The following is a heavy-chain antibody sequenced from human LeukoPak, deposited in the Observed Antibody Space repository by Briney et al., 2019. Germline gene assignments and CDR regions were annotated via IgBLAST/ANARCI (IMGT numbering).Heavy chain of an antibody. CDR1: GFTFSSYW. CDR2: IKQDGSET. CDR3: ARDAMSRTADY. J-gene: IGHJ4*02. D-gene: IGHD2-2*01. Sequence: GGSLRLSCAASGFTFSSYWMSWVRQAPGKGLEWVGNIKQDGSETYFVDSVKGRFTISRDNAKNSLYLQMNILRAEDTAVYYCARDAMSRTADYWGQGTLVTVSS. V-gene: IGHV3-7*01.